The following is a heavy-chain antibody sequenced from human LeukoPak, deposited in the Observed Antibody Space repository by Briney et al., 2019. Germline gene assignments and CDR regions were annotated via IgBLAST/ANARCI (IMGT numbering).Heavy chain of an antibody. CDR3: ARVNSSSWYDY. CDR1: GFTFSSYA. Sequence: LAGGSLRLSCAASGFTFSSYAMSWVRQAPGKGLEWVSAISGSGGSTYYADSVKGRFTISRDNSKNTLYLQMNSLRAEDTAVYYCARVNSSSWYDYWGQGTLVTVSS. CDR2: ISGSGGST. V-gene: IGHV3-23*01. D-gene: IGHD6-13*01. J-gene: IGHJ4*02.